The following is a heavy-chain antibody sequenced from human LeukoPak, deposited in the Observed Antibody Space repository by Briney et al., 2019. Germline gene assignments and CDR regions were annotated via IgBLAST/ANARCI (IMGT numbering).Heavy chain of an antibody. V-gene: IGHV3-48*03. CDR3: VRDHGIAAGFDP. CDR2: ISSSGSTI. Sequence: GGSLRLSCAASGFTFSSYEMNWVRQAPGKGLEWVSYISSSGSTIYYADSVKGRFTISRDNAKNSLYLQMNSLRAEDTAVYYCVRDHGIAAGFDPWGQGTLVTVSS. D-gene: IGHD6-13*01. J-gene: IGHJ5*02. CDR1: GFTFSSYE.